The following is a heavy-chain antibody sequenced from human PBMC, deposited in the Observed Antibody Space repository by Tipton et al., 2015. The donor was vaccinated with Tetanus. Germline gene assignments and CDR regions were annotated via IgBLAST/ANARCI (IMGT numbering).Heavy chain of an antibody. J-gene: IGHJ4*02. D-gene: IGHD3-22*01. CDR2: IKQDGSET. V-gene: IGHV3-7*01. Sequence: SLRLSCAASGFTFSGYWMSWVRQAPGKGLEWVANIKQDGSETYHVDSVKGRFTISRDNAKNSLYLQMNSLKAEDSAVYYCASGVVVIDNWGQGTLVTVSS. CDR3: ASGVVVIDN. CDR1: GFTFSGYW.